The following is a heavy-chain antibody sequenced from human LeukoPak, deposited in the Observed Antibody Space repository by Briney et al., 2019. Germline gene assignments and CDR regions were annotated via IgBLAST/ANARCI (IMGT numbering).Heavy chain of an antibody. J-gene: IGHJ4*02. D-gene: IGHD5-12*01. CDR2: INHSGST. V-gene: IGHV4-34*01. CDR1: GGSFSGYY. Sequence: SETLSLTCAVYGGSFSGYYWSWIRQPPGKGLEWIGEINHSGSTNYNPSLKSRVTISVDTSKNQFSLKLSSVAAADTAVYYCARGPPLDLRRKWLLDYWGQGTLVTVSS. CDR3: ARGPPLDLRRKWLLDY.